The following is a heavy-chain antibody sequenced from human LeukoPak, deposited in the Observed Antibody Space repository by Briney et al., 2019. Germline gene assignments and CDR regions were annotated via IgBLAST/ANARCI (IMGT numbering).Heavy chain of an antibody. D-gene: IGHD6-13*01. CDR2: ISASGTIT. Sequence: PGGSLRLSCAASGFTFTDFAMNWVRQAPGKGLEWVSTISASGTITYYADSVKGRFTISRDNSKNTLYLQMNSLRAEDTAVYYCAKYSSSWLPDFDYWGQGTLVTVSS. CDR1: GFTFTDFA. J-gene: IGHJ4*02. V-gene: IGHV3-23*01. CDR3: AKYSSSWLPDFDY.